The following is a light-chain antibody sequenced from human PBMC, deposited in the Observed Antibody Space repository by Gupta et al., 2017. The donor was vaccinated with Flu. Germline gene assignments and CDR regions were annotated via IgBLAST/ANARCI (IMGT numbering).Light chain of an antibody. CDR1: TSDVGANNY. Sequence: SIAISCTGTTSDVGANNYVSWYQQHPGKAPKVMIYGVNNRPSGVSDRFSGSKSGNTASLTISGLQAEDEADYYCSSYRSSSTSFFFGTGTKV. V-gene: IGLV2-14*01. CDR2: GVN. J-gene: IGLJ1*01. CDR3: SSYRSSSTSFF.